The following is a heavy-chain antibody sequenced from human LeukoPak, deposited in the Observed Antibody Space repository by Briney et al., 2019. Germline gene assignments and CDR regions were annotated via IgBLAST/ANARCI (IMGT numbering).Heavy chain of an antibody. CDR3: ARVAPDAAFDI. V-gene: IGHV4-38-2*02. CDR1: GYSISSGYY. Sequence: KPSETLSLTCTVSGYSISSGYYWGWIRQPPGKGLEWIGGIYHSGSTYYNPSLKSRVTISVDTSKNQFSLKLSSVTAADTAVYYCARVAPDAAFDIWGQGTMVTVSS. J-gene: IGHJ3*02. D-gene: IGHD3-3*02. CDR2: IYHSGST.